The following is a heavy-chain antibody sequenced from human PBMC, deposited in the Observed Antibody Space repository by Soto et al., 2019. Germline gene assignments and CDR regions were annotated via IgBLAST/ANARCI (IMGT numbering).Heavy chain of an antibody. CDR2: IYYSGST. CDR3: AIRRKSGYYLVY. V-gene: IGHV4-39*01. CDR1: GGSISSSSYY. D-gene: IGHD3-22*01. Sequence: SETLSLTCTVSGGSISSSSYYWGWIRQPPGKGLEWIGSIYYSGSTYYNPSLKSRVTISVDTSKNQFSLKLSSVTAADTAAYYCAIRRKSGYYLVYWGQGTLVTVSS. J-gene: IGHJ4*02.